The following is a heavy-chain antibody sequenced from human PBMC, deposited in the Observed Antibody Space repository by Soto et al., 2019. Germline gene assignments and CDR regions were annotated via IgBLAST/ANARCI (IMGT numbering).Heavy chain of an antibody. Sequence: GGSLRRSCVGSGFIFSKNVIHWVRQTPGKGLEWVAFMSYDGSDTFYADSVKGRFTISRDNSKNTLFLHMSNLRAEDTAVYFCARLHSEFDYWGPGTRVTVSS. V-gene: IGHV3-30*03. D-gene: IGHD5-18*01. CDR2: MSYDGSDT. CDR3: ARLHSEFDY. CDR1: GFIFSKNV. J-gene: IGHJ4*02.